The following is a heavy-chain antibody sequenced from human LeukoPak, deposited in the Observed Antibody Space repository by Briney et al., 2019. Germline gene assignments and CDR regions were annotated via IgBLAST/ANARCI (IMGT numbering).Heavy chain of an antibody. CDR3: ARGRGGGLDDAFDI. V-gene: IGHV4-61*02. CDR1: GGSISSGSYY. D-gene: IGHD2-15*01. J-gene: IGHJ3*02. CDR2: IYTSGST. Sequence: SETLSLTCTVSGGSISSGSYYWSWIRQPAGKGLEWIGRIYTSGSTNYNPSLKSRVTISVDTSKNQFSLKLSSVTAADTAVYYCARGRGGGLDDAFDIWGQGTMVTVSS.